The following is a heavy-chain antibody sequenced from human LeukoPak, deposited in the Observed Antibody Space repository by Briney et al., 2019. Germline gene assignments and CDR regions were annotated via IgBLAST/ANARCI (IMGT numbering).Heavy chain of an antibody. J-gene: IGHJ4*02. Sequence: PGGSLRLSCAASGLTFSSHWMHWVRQAPGMGLEWVSVVSTNGDVTFYADSVKGRFTISRDNSKNTLFLQMNSLRAEDTAVYYCAKLSLSGRSQSADYWGQGTLVTVSS. CDR1: GLTFSSHW. CDR3: AKLSLSGRSQSADY. V-gene: IGHV3-23*01. CDR2: VSTNGDVT. D-gene: IGHD3-10*01.